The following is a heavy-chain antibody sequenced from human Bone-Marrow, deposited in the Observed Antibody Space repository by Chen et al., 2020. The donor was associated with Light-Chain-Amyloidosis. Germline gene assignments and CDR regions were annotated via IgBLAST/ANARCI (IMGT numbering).Heavy chain of an antibody. J-gene: IGHJ3*02. CDR1: AFSFSSYW. CDR2: IHTDGSTT. V-gene: IGHV3-74*02. Sequence: EVQLVEPGGGFVQPGGCLRLSWAASAFSFSSYWMHCVRQAPGKGLVWVSRIHTDGSTTTYADSVRGRFTISRDNAKNTLFLQMSSLRAEDTAIYYCVYDSHREAAFDIWGQGTMVTVSS. D-gene: IGHD3-22*01. CDR3: VYDSHREAAFDI.